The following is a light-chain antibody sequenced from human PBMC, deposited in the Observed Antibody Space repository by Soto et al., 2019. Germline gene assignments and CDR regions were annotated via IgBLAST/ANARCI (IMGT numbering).Light chain of an antibody. CDR1: QSVLYSSNNKNY. CDR3: QQSYSTPLT. V-gene: IGKV4-1*01. CDR2: WAS. J-gene: IGKJ4*01. Sequence: DIVMTQSPDSLAVSLGERATINCKSSQSVLYSSNNKNYLAWYQQKPGQPPKLLIYWASTRESGVPDRFSGSGSGTDFTLTISSLQAEDVAVYYCQQSYSTPLTFCGGTKVEIK.